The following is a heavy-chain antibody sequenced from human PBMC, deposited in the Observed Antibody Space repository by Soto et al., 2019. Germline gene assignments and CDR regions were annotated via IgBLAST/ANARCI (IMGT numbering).Heavy chain of an antibody. V-gene: IGHV1-8*02. CDR3: TRAYGAETFDF. D-gene: IGHD3-10*01. Sequence: ASVKVSCKASGYTFNNYDIHWVRQAPGHGLEWMGWMNPNSGNTGYAQNFRGRVTMTQNTAIGTAYMELSSLRSDDTATYYCTRAYGAETFDFWGKGNRVTVSS. CDR2: MNPNSGNT. J-gene: IGHJ5*01. CDR1: GYTFNNYD.